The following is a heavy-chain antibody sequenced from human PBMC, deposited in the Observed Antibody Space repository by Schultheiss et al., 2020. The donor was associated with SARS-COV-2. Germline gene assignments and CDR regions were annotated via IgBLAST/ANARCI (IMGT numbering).Heavy chain of an antibody. CDR2: INHSGST. CDR1: GGSISSSSYY. Sequence: SETLSLTCTVSGGSISSSSYYWSWIRQPPGKGLEWIGEINHSGSTNYNPSLKSRVTISVDTSKNQFSLQLNSVTPEDTAVYYCAREYCSSTSCYLDAFDIWGQGTMVTVSS. V-gene: IGHV4-39*07. J-gene: IGHJ3*02. CDR3: AREYCSSTSCYLDAFDI. D-gene: IGHD2-2*01.